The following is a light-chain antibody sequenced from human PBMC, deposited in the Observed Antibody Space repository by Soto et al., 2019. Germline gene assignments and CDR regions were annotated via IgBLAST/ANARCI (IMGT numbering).Light chain of an antibody. CDR3: QEYSRSPRLA. CDR1: QSVSNNY. CDR2: GAS. J-gene: IGKJ4*01. V-gene: IGKV3-20*01. Sequence: EIVLTQSPGTLSLSPGERATLSCRASQSVSNNYLGGYQQKPGQAPRLLIYGASSRAPGIPDRVSGSVSGTDLTLTITRLEPEDFAVYFCQEYSRSPRLAFGGGTKV.